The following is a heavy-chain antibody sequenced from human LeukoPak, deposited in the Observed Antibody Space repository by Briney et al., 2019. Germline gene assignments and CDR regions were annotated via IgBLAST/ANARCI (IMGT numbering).Heavy chain of an antibody. V-gene: IGHV3-48*03. D-gene: IGHD6-13*01. CDR3: GTLSAEPRQLAYYYYGMDV. CDR2: ISSSGSTI. Sequence: GGSLRLSCAASGFTFSSYEMNWVRQAPGKGLEWVSYISSSGSTIYYADSVKGRFTISRDNAKNSLYLQMNSLRAEDTAVYYCGTLSAEPRQLAYYYYGMDVWGQGTTVTVSS. J-gene: IGHJ6*02. CDR1: GFTFSSYE.